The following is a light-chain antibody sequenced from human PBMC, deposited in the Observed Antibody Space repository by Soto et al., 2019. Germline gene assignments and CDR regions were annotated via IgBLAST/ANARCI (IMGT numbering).Light chain of an antibody. CDR3: SSYTSSSTYV. CDR1: GSDVGGYDY. J-gene: IGLJ1*01. CDR2: EVT. V-gene: IGLV2-14*01. Sequence: QSVLTQPASVSGSPGQSITISCTGTGSDVGGYDYVSWYQHHPGKAPKVMIYEVTNRPSGVSNRFSGSKSGNTASLTISGLLAEDEADYYCSSYTSSSTYVLGNGTKVTVL.